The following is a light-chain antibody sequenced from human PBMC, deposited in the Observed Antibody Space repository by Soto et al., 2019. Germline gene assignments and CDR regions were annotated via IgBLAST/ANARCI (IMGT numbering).Light chain of an antibody. V-gene: IGKV1-33*01. CDR2: GAS. Sequence: DIQMTQSPSSLSASVGDRVTITCQASQAIDYYLNWYQQRPGTAPKLLIYGASHWGVGVPSRFSGSGSGTDFTFTIKTLQPEDVATYFCQQYDGLPFTFGQGTKLEIK. CDR1: QAIDYY. J-gene: IGKJ2*01. CDR3: QQYDGLPFT.